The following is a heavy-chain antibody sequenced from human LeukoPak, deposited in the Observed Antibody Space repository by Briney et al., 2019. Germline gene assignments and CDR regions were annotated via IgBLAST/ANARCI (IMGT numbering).Heavy chain of an antibody. CDR1: GFTFSSYY. Sequence: GGSLRLACAASGFTFSSYYMSWVRQAPGKGLEWVSSISSSSTYMFYADSVRGRFTISRDNAKNSLYLQMNSLRAEDTAVYYCARDRGSGWHTFDYWGQGTLVTVSS. D-gene: IGHD6-19*01. CDR3: ARDRGSGWHTFDY. J-gene: IGHJ4*02. V-gene: IGHV3-21*01. CDR2: ISSSSTYM.